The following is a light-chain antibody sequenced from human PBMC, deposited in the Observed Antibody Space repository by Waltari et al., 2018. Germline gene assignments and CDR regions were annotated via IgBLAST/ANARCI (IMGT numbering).Light chain of an antibody. V-gene: IGLV3-1*01. CDR2: QDV. J-gene: IGLJ1*01. CDR1: KLGDKY. Sequence: FELTQPPSLSVSPGQTATIPCSGDKLGDKYASWYQQKPGRSPVLVIYQDVKRPSGIPERFSGSNSGDTATLTITETQSLDEADYYCQAWDSGTYYVFGSGTKVTVL. CDR3: QAWDSGTYYV.